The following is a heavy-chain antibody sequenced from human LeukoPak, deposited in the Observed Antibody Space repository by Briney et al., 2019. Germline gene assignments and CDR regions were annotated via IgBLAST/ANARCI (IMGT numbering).Heavy chain of an antibody. D-gene: IGHD6-13*01. V-gene: IGHV3-30*18. CDR1: GFTFSSYV. Sequence: GGSLRLSCAASGFTFSSYVMHWVRQAPGKGLERVAVISYDGSNKYDADSVKGRFTISRDNSKNTLYLQMNSLRGEDTCVYYCAKGSSRYSSSWNALGLRRTKDAFDIWGQGTMVTVSS. CDR2: ISYDGSNK. J-gene: IGHJ3*02. CDR3: AKGSSRYSSSWNALGLRRTKDAFDI.